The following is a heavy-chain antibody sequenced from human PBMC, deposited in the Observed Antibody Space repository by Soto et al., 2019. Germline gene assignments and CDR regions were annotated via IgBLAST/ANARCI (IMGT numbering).Heavy chain of an antibody. CDR2: ISTYNGNT. J-gene: IGHJ5*02. D-gene: IGHD3-10*01. Sequence: QVQLVQSGEEVKKPGASVKVSCKASGYIFTSYGISWVRQAPGQGLEWMGWISTYNGNTNYAQKLQGRLTMTTDTSTSTAYMELRSLRSDDTAVYYCARDSEVRGVTPNWLDPWGQGTLVTVSS. CDR3: ARDSEVRGVTPNWLDP. CDR1: GYIFTSYG. V-gene: IGHV1-18*01.